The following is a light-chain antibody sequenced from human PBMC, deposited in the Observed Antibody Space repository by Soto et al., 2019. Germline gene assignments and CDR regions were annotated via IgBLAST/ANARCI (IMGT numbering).Light chain of an antibody. CDR1: QSVSSN. Sequence: EMVMTQSPATLSVSPGERAPPSCRASQSVSSNLAWYQQKPGQAPRLLIYGASSRATGIPDRFSGSGSGTDFTLTISRLEPEDFAVYYCQQYDSSPRTFGQGTKVDIK. V-gene: IGKV3-20*01. CDR2: GAS. J-gene: IGKJ1*01. CDR3: QQYDSSPRT.